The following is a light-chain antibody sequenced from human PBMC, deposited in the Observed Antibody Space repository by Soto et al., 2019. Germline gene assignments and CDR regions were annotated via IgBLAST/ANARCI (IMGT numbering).Light chain of an antibody. V-gene: IGLV2-14*01. CDR2: GVS. CDR1: NSDVGDYDY. J-gene: IGLJ2*01. Sequence: QSVLTQPASVSGSPGQSITISCTGTNSDVGDYDYVSWYQHHPGKAPKLMIYGVSNRPSGVSTRFSGSKSGNMASLTISGLQAEDEADYYCTSYTSSSTLIFGGGTKVTVL. CDR3: TSYTSSSTLI.